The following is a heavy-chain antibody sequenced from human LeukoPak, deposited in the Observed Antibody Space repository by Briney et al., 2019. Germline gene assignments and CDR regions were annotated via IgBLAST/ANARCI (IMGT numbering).Heavy chain of an antibody. J-gene: IGHJ4*02. CDR3: AKVGLYYYDSSGYYFDY. CDR2: ISGSGAST. D-gene: IGHD3-22*01. V-gene: IGHV3-23*01. Sequence: GGSLRLSCAASGFTFSSYSMSWVRQAPGKGLEWVSAISGSGASTYYADSVKGRFTISRDNSKNTLYLQMNSLRAEDTAVYYCAKVGLYYYDSSGYYFDYWGQGTLVTVSS. CDR1: GFTFSSYS.